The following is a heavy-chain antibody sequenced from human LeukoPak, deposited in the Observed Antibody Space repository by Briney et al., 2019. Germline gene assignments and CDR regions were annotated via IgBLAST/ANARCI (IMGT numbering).Heavy chain of an antibody. V-gene: IGHV1-18*01. Sequence: GASVKVSCKASGYTFTNYAISWVRQAPGQGLEWMGWVSAYNGDTRYAQNLQGRLTMTTETSTSTAYTELRSLRSDDTAMYHCARFSLGAAAAGFDPWGQGTLVTVSS. J-gene: IGHJ5*02. D-gene: IGHD6-13*01. CDR2: VSAYNGDT. CDR1: GYTFTNYA. CDR3: ARFSLGAAAAGFDP.